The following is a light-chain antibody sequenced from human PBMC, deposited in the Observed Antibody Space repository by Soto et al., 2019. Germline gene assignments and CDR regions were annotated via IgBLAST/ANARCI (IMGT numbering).Light chain of an antibody. CDR2: NVS. CDR1: RSLVFRDGNTY. V-gene: IGKV2-30*01. CDR3: MHSIDWPWT. J-gene: IGKJ1*01. Sequence: VLTQSPLSVSVTVGQPASISCRTSRSLVFRDGNTYLHWFQQRPGQSPRRLIENVSNRDSGVPDRFTGSGSGTDFTLEISRGEAEDVGMYYCMHSIDWPWTFGQGTKVEIK.